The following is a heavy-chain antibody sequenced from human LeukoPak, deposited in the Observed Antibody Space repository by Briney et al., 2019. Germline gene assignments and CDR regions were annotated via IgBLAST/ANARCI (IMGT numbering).Heavy chain of an antibody. D-gene: IGHD3-22*01. CDR1: GFTFGDYA. V-gene: IGHV3-49*04. CDR2: IRSKAYGGTT. CDR3: TRSFKNYDSSGYYYVPLYFDY. Sequence: GRSLRLSCTASGFTFGDYAMSWVRQAPEKGREWVGFIRSKAYGGTTEYAASVKGRFTISRDDSKSIAYLQMNSLKTEDTAVYYCTRSFKNYDSSGYYYVPLYFDYWGQGTLVTVSS. J-gene: IGHJ4*02.